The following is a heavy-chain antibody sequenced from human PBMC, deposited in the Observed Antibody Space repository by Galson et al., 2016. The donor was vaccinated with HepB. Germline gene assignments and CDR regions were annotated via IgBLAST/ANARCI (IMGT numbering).Heavy chain of an antibody. V-gene: IGHV3-7*03. J-gene: IGHJ1*01. CDR2: IKQDGSEK. CDR1: GFTFSTYW. CDR3: AKATSGSAYGSRYFQH. D-gene: IGHD3-10*01. Sequence: SLRLSCAASGFTFSTYWMSWVRQAPGKGLEWVANIKQDGSEKYYVDSVRGRFTISRDNAKNSLYLQMNSLRAEDTAVYYCAKATSGSAYGSRYFQHWGQGTLVTVSS.